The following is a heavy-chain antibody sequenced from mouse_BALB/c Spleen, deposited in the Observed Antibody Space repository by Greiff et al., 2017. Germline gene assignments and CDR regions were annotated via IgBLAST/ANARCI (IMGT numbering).Heavy chain of an antibody. CDR2: ISSGGSYT. Sequence: EVQVVESGGGLVKPGGSLKLSCAASGFTFSSYTMSWVRQTPEKRLEWVATISSGGSYTYYPDSVKGRFTISRDNAKNTLYLQMSSLKSEDTAMYYCTRDPSYGNYDYWGQGTTLTVSS. CDR1: GFTFSSYT. D-gene: IGHD2-10*02. CDR3: TRDPSYGNYDY. J-gene: IGHJ2*01. V-gene: IGHV5-6-4*01.